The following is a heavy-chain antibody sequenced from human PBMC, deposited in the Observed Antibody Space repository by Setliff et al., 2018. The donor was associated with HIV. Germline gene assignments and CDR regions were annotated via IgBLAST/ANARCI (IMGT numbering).Heavy chain of an antibody. CDR2: IYYSGST. CDR3: ARGHTWNYYGGDYFDY. CDR1: GGSVSDYF. V-gene: IGHV4-59*02. Sequence: LSLTCTVSGGSVSDYFWNWIRQPPGKGLEWIGYIYYSGSTNYNPSLESRVSISVDTPKNQFSLRLSSVTAADTAVYYCARGHTWNYYGGDYFDYWGQGSLVTVSS. D-gene: IGHD1-7*01. J-gene: IGHJ4*02.